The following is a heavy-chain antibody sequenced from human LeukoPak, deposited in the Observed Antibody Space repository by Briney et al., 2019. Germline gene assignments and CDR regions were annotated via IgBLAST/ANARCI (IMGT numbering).Heavy chain of an antibody. Sequence: ASVTVSCKPSVYTFTNYDINWVRQATGQRLEWMGWLNPNSGNTGYAQKFQGRVTMTRNTSISTAYMELSSLRSEDTAVYYCARVIAVAGSPWGQGTLVTVSS. CDR3: ARVIAVAGSP. D-gene: IGHD6-19*01. CDR2: LNPNSGNT. J-gene: IGHJ5*02. V-gene: IGHV1-8*01. CDR1: VYTFTNYD.